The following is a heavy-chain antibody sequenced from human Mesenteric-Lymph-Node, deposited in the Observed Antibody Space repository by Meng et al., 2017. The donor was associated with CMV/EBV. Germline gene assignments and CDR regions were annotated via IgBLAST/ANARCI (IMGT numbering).Heavy chain of an antibody. CDR1: GFTFGDYA. CDR2: IRSKAYGGTT. CDR3: LWDHDFWGNTST. D-gene: IGHD3-3*01. Sequence: GGSLRLSCTASGFTFGDYAMSWVRQAPGKGLEWVGFIRSKAYGGTTEYAASVKGRFTISRDDSKSIAYLQMNSLKTEDTAVYYCLWDHDFWGNTSTWGQGTLVTVSS. J-gene: IGHJ4*02. V-gene: IGHV3-49*04.